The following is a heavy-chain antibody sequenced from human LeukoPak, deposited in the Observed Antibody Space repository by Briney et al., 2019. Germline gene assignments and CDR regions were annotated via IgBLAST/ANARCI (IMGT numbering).Heavy chain of an antibody. J-gene: IGHJ4*02. CDR2: INHTGST. Sequence: PSETLSLTCAVSGGSFSGYYWSWIRQPPGKGLEWIGEINHTGSTKYNPSLKSRVTISVGTSKNQFSLKLSSVTAADTAVYYCARRVFYGLVRQPHDYWGQGTLVTVSS. CDR1: GGSFSGYY. D-gene: IGHD6-19*01. V-gene: IGHV4-34*01. CDR3: ARRVFYGLVRQPHDY.